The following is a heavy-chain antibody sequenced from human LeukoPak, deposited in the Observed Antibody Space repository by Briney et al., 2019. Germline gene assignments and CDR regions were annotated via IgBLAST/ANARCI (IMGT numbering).Heavy chain of an antibody. J-gene: IGHJ4*02. CDR3: VRVYGPFDY. CDR1: GYSFSTYW. CDR2: IYPRDSDT. D-gene: IGHD3-16*01. Sequence: GESLKISCKGSGYSFSTYWLAWVRQMPGKGLEWMGMIYPRDSDTTYSPSLQGQVTISADKSISTAYLQWNSLKASDTAMYYCVRVYGPFDYWGQGTLVTVSS. V-gene: IGHV5-51*01.